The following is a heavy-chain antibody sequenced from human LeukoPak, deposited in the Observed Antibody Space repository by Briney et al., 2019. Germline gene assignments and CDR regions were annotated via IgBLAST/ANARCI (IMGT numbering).Heavy chain of an antibody. CDR1: GGSFSGYY. V-gene: IGHV4-34*01. D-gene: IGHD2-8*01. J-gene: IGHJ4*02. CDR2: INHSGST. Sequence: SETLSLTCAVYGGSFSGYYWSWIRQPPGKGLGWIGEINHSGSTNYNPSLKSRVTISVDTSKNQFSLKLSSVTAADTAVYYYARRVMVYAVDYWGQGTLVTVSS. CDR3: ARRVMVYAVDY.